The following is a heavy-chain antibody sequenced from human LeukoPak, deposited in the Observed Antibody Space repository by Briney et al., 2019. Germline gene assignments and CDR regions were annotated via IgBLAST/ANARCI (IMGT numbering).Heavy chain of an antibody. V-gene: IGHV1-69*13. CDR1: GGTFSSYA. J-gene: IGHJ4*02. CDR2: IIPIFGTA. Sequence: ASVKVSCKASGGTFSSYAISWVRQAPGQGLEWMGGIIPIFGTANYAQKFRGRVTITADESTSTAYMELSSLRSEDTAVYYCARAYCGGDCYSSLDYWGQGTLVTVSS. CDR3: ARAYCGGDCYSSLDY. D-gene: IGHD2-21*02.